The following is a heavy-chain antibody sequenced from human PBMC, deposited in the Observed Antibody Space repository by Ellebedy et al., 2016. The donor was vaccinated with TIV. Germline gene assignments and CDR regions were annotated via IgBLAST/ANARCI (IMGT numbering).Heavy chain of an antibody. J-gene: IGHJ4*02. CDR3: ARGAYTYGQFGT. Sequence: SETLSLTXTVSGGSINSASFFWIWIRQSPGKGLQWIGSVFHSGSVYYNPSLRSRVTISVDTSRNHFSLRLDSVTAADTAVYFCARGAYTYGQFGTWGQGMPVTVSS. CDR1: GGSINSASFF. D-gene: IGHD2-21*01. V-gene: IGHV4-61*03. CDR2: VFHSGSV.